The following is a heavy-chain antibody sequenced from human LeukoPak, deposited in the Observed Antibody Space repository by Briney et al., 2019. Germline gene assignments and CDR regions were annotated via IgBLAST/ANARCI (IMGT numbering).Heavy chain of an antibody. Sequence: GRSLRLSYAASGFTFSSYSMHWVRQAPGKGLEWVSSIRSSGSYIYYADSVKGRFTISRDNSKNSLYLQMNSLRAEDPSVYYCARGSLVADIWYFDGWGQGTLVTASS. CDR1: GFTFSSYS. CDR3: ARGSLVADIWYFDG. V-gene: IGHV3-21*01. CDR2: IRSSGSYI. J-gene: IGHJ4*02. D-gene: IGHD5-12*01.